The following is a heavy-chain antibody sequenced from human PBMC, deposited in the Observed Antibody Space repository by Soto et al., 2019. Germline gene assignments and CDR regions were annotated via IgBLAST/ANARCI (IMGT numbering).Heavy chain of an antibody. V-gene: IGHV3-30*18. CDR2: ISYDGSNK. Sequence: QVQLVESGGGVVQPGRSLRLSCAASGFTFSSYGMHWVRQAPGKGLEWVAVISYDGSNKYYADSVKGRFTISRDNSKNTLYLQMNSLRAEDRAVYYCAKGGYSSSWYHWGFDPWGQGTLVTVSS. CDR1: GFTFSSYG. J-gene: IGHJ5*02. CDR3: AKGGYSSSWYHWGFDP. D-gene: IGHD6-13*01.